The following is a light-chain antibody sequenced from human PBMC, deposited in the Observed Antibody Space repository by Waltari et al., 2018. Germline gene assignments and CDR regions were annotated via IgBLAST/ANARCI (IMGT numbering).Light chain of an antibody. V-gene: IGKV4-1*01. CDR3: QQYFGTPWT. CDR2: WAS. CDR1: QNILYNSNNKNY. Sequence: DIVLTQSPDSLPVSLGERATINCKSSQNILYNSNNKNYLAWYQQKPGQPPKLPIYWASTRESGVPDRFSGSGSGTDFTLTISSLQAEDVAVYYCQQYFGTPWTFGQGTKVEIK. J-gene: IGKJ1*01.